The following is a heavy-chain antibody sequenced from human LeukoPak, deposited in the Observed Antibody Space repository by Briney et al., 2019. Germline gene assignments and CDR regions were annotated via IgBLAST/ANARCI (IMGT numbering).Heavy chain of an antibody. J-gene: IGHJ5*02. CDR2: IYYSGST. CDR1: GGSISSGDYY. CDR3: ARAIGYCSSTSCYGGWFDP. D-gene: IGHD2-2*01. V-gene: IGHV4-30-4*01. Sequence: SETLSLTCTVSGGSISSGDYYWSWIRQPPGKGLEWIGYIYYSGSTYYNPSLKSRVTISVDTSKNQFSLKLSSVTAADTAVYYCARAIGYCSSTSCYGGWFDPWGQGTLVTVSS.